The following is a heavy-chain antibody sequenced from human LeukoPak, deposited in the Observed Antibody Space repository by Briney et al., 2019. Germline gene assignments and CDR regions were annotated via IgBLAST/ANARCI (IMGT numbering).Heavy chain of an antibody. D-gene: IGHD3-10*01. J-gene: IGHJ4*02. V-gene: IGHV4-39*01. CDR2: IYYSGST. Sequence: EWXXXIYYSGSTYYNPSLKSRVTISVDTSKNQFSLKLSSVTAADTAVYYCARHSTYYYGSGSYPVDYWGQGTLVTVSS. CDR3: ARHSTYYYGSGSYPVDY.